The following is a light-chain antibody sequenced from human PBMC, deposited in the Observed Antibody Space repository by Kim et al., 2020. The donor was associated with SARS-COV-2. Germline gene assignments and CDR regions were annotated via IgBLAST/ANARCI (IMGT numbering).Light chain of an antibody. CDR1: QSVSNNF. V-gene: IGKV3D-7*01. CDR3: QHYNNLPLT. J-gene: IGKJ4*02. CDR2: GAS. Sequence: SPGYTATLSCRASQSVSNNFASCQQQPPGAAPLLLIYGASTMASGLPDLFSGSSSGTVFPLTISLVEVEYFVYYCSQHYNNLPLTFGPGTKVDIK.